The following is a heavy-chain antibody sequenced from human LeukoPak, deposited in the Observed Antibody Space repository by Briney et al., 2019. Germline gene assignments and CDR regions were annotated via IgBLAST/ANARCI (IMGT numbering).Heavy chain of an antibody. CDR1: GGSISSYY. CDR2: IYYSGST. D-gene: IGHD3-22*01. V-gene: IGHV4-59*12. J-gene: IGHJ3*02. CDR3: ARDLTHDSSGYHAFDI. Sequence: KPSETLSLTCTDSGGSISSYYWSWIRQPPGKGLEWIGYIYYSGSTYYNPFLKSRVTISVDTSKNQFSLKLSSVTAADTAVYYCARDLTHDSSGYHAFDIWGQGTMVTVSS.